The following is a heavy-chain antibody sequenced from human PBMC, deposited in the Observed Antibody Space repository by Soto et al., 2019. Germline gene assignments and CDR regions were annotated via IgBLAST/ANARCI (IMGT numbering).Heavy chain of an antibody. J-gene: IGHJ4*02. CDR1: GSRFSNYV. CDR2: IIPIFNST. CDR3: AREGRGKKAGYNGLVSLGY. V-gene: IGHV1-69*06. D-gene: IGHD2-2*02. Sequence: SVKVSCKVSGSRFSNYVISWVRQAPGHGLEWLGRIIPIFNSTKYAQSFQGRVTITADKSTSTASLELSSLRSDNTAVYYCAREGRGKKAGYNGLVSLGYWGQGTLVTVSS.